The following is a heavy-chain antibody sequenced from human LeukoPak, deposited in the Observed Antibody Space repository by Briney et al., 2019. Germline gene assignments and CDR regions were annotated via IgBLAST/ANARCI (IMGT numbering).Heavy chain of an antibody. J-gene: IGHJ4*02. CDR2: IYWDDDK. CDR3: AHIPPGILGFDY. CDR1: GFALSTSGVG. V-gene: IGHV2-5*02. D-gene: IGHD1-26*01. Sequence: SGPTLLQPTPPLTLSFTFSGFALSTSGVGVGWIRQPPGKALEWLALIYWDDDKCYNPSLKSRLTITKDTTKNQVVLTMTNMDPVDTATYYCAHIPPGILGFDYWGQGTLVTVSS.